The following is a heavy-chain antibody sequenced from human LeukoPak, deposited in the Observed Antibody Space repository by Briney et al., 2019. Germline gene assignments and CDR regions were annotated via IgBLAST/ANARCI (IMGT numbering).Heavy chain of an antibody. J-gene: IGHJ4*02. CDR2: ITGSGGNT. V-gene: IGHV3-23*01. D-gene: IGHD3-10*01. CDR1: EFTFSNYA. Sequence: GGSLRLSCVASEFTFSNYAMNWVRQAAGKGLEWVSVITGSGGNTYHADSVKGRFTISRDNSKNTLYLQMDSLRAEDTAVYYCAKGYGSGSLDYSDFWGQGTLVTVSS. CDR3: AKGYGSGSLDYSDF.